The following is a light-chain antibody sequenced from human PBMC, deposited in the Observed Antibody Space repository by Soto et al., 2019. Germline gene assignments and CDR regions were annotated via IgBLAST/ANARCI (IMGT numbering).Light chain of an antibody. CDR3: QQYNNWPYT. Sequence: EIVMTQSPATLSVSPGERATLSCRASQSVSSNLAWYQQKRGQAPRLLMYGASTRATGIPARFSGSGSGTEFTLTISSLQSEDFAVYYCQQYNNWPYTFGQRTKLELK. CDR2: GAS. J-gene: IGKJ2*01. CDR1: QSVSSN. V-gene: IGKV3-15*01.